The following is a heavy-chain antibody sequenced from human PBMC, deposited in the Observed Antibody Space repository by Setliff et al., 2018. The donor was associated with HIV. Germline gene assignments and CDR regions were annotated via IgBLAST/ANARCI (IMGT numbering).Heavy chain of an antibody. V-gene: IGHV1-3*01. J-gene: IGHJ6*02. CDR1: GYTFTGYA. Sequence: ASVKVSCKASGYTFTGYAMHWVRQAPGQRLEWMGWINAGNGNTKYSQKFQGRVTITRDTSASTAYMELSSLRSEDTAVYYCARDLTVAGPGYYYYYGMDVWGQGTTVTVSS. D-gene: IGHD6-19*01. CDR2: INAGNGNT. CDR3: ARDLTVAGPGYYYYYGMDV.